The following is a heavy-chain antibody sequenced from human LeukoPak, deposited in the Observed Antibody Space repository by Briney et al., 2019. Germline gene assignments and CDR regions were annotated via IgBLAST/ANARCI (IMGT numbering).Heavy chain of an antibody. J-gene: IGHJ3*02. CDR1: GGTFSSYA. CDR2: IIPILGIA. Sequence: SVKVSCKASGGTFSSYAISWVRQAPGQGLEWMGRIIPILGIANYAQKFQGRVTITADKSTSTAYMELSSLRSEDTAVYYCASNREYITMVRGVMGAFDIWGQGTVVTVSS. CDR3: ASNREYITMVRGVMGAFDI. V-gene: IGHV1-69*04. D-gene: IGHD3-10*01.